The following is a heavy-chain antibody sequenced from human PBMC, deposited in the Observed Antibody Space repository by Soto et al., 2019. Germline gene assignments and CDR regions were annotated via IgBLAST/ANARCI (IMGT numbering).Heavy chain of an antibody. Sequence: EVQLVESGGGLAQPGRSLRLSCAASGFTFHDYAMYWVRQVPGKGLEWVSGISWNSGSIAYADSVRGRFTISRDNAKNSLYVQRNSLSAEDTALYYCAQGGQQVVWLGAFEIWGQGTMVTVSS. D-gene: IGHD6-13*01. CDR2: ISWNSGSI. J-gene: IGHJ3*02. V-gene: IGHV3-9*01. CDR1: GFTFHDYA. CDR3: AQGGQQVVWLGAFEI.